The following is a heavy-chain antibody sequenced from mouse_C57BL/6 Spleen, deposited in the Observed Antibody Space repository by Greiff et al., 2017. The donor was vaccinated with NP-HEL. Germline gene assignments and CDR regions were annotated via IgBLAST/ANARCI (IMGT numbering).Heavy chain of an antibody. CDR1: GYTFTDYY. Sequence: QVQLKESGPELVKPGASVKISCKASGYTFTDYYINWVKQRPGQGLEWIGWIYPGSGNTKYNEKFKGKATLTVDTSSSTAYMQLSSLTSEDSAVYFCARYDGSSYRGYYFDYWGQGTTLTVSS. CDR2: IYPGSGNT. V-gene: IGHV1-84*01. CDR3: ARYDGSSYRGYYFDY. J-gene: IGHJ2*01. D-gene: IGHD1-1*01.